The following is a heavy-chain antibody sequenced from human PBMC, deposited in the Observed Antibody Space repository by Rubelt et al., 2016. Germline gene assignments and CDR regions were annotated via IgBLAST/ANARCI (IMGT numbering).Heavy chain of an antibody. D-gene: IGHD2-2*01. CDR2: INSDGSST. J-gene: IGHJ6*02. Sequence: RLSCAASGFTFSSYWMHWVRQAPGKGLVWVSRINSDGSSTSYADSVKGRFTISRDNAKNTLYLQMNSLRAEDTAVYYCARDLGYCSSTSCYYYYSYGMDGWGQGTTVTVSS. CDR3: ARDLGYCSSTSCYYYYSYGMDG. V-gene: IGHV3-74*01. CDR1: GFTFSSYW.